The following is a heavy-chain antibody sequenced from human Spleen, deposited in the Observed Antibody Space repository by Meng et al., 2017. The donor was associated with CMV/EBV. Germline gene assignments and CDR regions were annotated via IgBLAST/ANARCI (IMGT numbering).Heavy chain of an antibody. V-gene: IGHV1-2*02. Sequence: FTGYYMHWVRQDPGQGLEWMGWINPNSGGTNYAQKFQGRVTMTRDTSISTAYMELSRLRSDDTAVYYCARDGRYCSSTSCHPNWFDPWGQGTLVTVSS. CDR3: ARDGRYCSSTSCHPNWFDP. J-gene: IGHJ5*02. CDR2: INPNSGGT. D-gene: IGHD2-2*01. CDR1: FTGYY.